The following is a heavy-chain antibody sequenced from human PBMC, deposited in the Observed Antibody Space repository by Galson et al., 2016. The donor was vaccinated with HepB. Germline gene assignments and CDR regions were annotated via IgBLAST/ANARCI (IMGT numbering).Heavy chain of an antibody. CDR2: IIYSGST. CDR3: ARVMYYGSGSYYYFDY. CDR1: GDSINNGAFS. D-gene: IGHD3-10*01. Sequence: TLSLTCSVSGDSINNGAFSWSWIRQDPGKALEWIGHIIYSGSTYYNPSLKSRITISVDTSKNQFSLKLSSVTAADTAVYYCARVMYYGSGSYYYFDYWGQGTLVTVSS. V-gene: IGHV4-31*03. J-gene: IGHJ4*02.